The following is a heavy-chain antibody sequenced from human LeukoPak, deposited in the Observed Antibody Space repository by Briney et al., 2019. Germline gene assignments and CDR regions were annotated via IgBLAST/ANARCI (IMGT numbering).Heavy chain of an antibody. D-gene: IGHD3-10*01. J-gene: IGHJ4*02. V-gene: IGHV1-46*01. CDR3: AREGYGSGTYLDY. Sequence: SVKVSCKASGYTFTSYYMHWVRQAPGQGLAWMGRINTNDGSTNYAQKFQGRVTMTRDMSTSTVYMELSSLRSEDTAVYYCAREGYGSGTYLDYWGQGTLVTVSS. CDR2: INTNDGST. CDR1: GYTFTSYY.